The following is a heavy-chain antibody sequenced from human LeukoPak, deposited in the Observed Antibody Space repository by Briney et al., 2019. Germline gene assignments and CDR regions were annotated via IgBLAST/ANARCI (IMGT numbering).Heavy chain of an antibody. CDR1: GDSISSGRYY. D-gene: IGHD3-3*01. Sequence: TSETLSLTCTVSGDSISSGRYYWSWVRQPAGKELEWIGRIYGSGKTDYNPYTPSLKSRVIVSLDTSKNQFFLFLTSVTAADTAMYYCARVLEWFIDYWGQGTLVTVSS. CDR3: ARVLEWFIDY. J-gene: IGHJ4*02. CDR2: IYGSGKT. V-gene: IGHV4-61*02.